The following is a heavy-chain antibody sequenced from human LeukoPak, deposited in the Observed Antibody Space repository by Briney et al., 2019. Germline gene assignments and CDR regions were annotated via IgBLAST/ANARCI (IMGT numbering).Heavy chain of an antibody. CDR1: GYTFTSYG. CDR2: MNPNSGNT. Sequence: ASVKVSCKASGYTFTSYGINWVRQATGQGLEWMGWMNPNSGNTGYAQKFQGRVTITRNTSISTAYMELSSLRSEDTAVYYCARSAAGTSWFDPWGQGTLVTVSS. D-gene: IGHD6-13*01. CDR3: ARSAAGTSWFDP. J-gene: IGHJ5*02. V-gene: IGHV1-8*03.